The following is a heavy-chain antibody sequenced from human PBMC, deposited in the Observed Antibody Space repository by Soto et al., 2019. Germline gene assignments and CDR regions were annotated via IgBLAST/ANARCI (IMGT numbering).Heavy chain of an antibody. V-gene: IGHV1-69*06. D-gene: IGHD5-12*01. CDR2: IIPIFGTA. CDR3: ARGREVATIYYGMDV. CDR1: GGTFSSYA. Sequence: GASVKVSCKASGGTFSSYAISWVRQAPGQGLEWMGGIIPIFGTANYAQKFQGRVTITADNSTSTAYMELSSLRSEDTAVYYCARGREVATIYYGMDVWGQGTTVTVSS. J-gene: IGHJ6*02.